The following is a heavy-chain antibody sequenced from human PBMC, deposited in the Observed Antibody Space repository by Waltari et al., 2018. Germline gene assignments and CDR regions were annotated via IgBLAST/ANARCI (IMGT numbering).Heavy chain of an antibody. CDR1: GFTFNTFG. V-gene: IGHV3-30*18. CDR3: AKGLWELPPYYYYVMDV. J-gene: IGHJ6*02. CDR2: ISNDGTDK. D-gene: IGHD1-7*01. Sequence: QVQLVESGGGVVQPGGCLRLSCAASGFTFNTFGMHWVRQAPGKGREWVALISNDGTDKYYGDSVKGRFTISRDNSKNTLHLQMNTLRAEDTAVYYCAKGLWELPPYYYYVMDVWGQGTTVTVSS.